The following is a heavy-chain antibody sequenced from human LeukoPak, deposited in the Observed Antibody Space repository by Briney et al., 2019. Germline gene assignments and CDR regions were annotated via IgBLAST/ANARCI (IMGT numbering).Heavy chain of an antibody. Sequence: GRSLRLSCTTSGFTFGDYAMSWFRQAPGKGLEGGGFIRSRAYGGTTEYAASVKGRFTISGDDSKSIAYLQMNSLKTEDTAVYYCTRGGYYDSSGYPFFDYWGQGTLVTVSS. CDR2: IRSRAYGGTT. D-gene: IGHD3-22*01. CDR3: TRGGYYDSSGYPFFDY. V-gene: IGHV3-49*03. CDR1: GFTFGDYA. J-gene: IGHJ4*02.